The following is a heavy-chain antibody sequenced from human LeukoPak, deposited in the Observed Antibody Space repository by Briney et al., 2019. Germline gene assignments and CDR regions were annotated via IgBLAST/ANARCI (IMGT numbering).Heavy chain of an antibody. CDR1: GYTFTSYG. D-gene: IGHD2-2*01. J-gene: IGHJ5*02. CDR3: ARDIVVVLAANNWFDP. CDR2: ISAYNGNT. Sequence: ASVKVSCKASGYTFTSYGISWVRQAPGQGLEWMGWISAYNGNTNYAQKLQGRVTMTTDTSTSTAYMELRSLRSDDTAVYYCARDIVVVLAANNWFDPWGQGTLVTVSS. V-gene: IGHV1-18*01.